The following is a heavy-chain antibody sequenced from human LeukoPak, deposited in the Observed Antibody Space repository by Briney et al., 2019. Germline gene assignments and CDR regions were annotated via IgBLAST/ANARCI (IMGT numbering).Heavy chain of an antibody. CDR2: IYTSGST. V-gene: IGHV4-61*02. D-gene: IGHD3-10*01. J-gene: IGHJ4*02. CDR1: GGSISSGSYY. Sequence: PSETLSLTCTVAGGSISSGSYYWSWIRQPAGKGLEWIGRIYTSGSTNYNPSLKSRVTISVDTSKNQFSLKLSSVTAADTAVYYCAKHYMGSSYNRAVDYWGQGTLVTVSS. CDR3: AKHYMGSSYNRAVDY.